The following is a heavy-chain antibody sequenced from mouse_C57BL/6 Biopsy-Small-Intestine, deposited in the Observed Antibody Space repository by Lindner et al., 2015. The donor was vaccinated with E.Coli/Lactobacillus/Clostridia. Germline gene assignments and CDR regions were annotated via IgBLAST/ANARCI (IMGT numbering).Heavy chain of an antibody. J-gene: IGHJ3*01. V-gene: IGHV5-17*01. CDR1: GFTFSDYG. CDR3: ARTLYYGSSSWFAY. D-gene: IGHD1-1*01. Sequence: VQLQESGGGLVKPGGSLKLSCAASGFTFSDYGMHWVRQAPEKGLEWVAFISSGSSDIYYADTVKGRFTISRDNAKNTLFLQMTSLRSEDTAMYYCARTLYYGSSSWFAYRGQGTLVTVS. CDR2: ISSGSSDI.